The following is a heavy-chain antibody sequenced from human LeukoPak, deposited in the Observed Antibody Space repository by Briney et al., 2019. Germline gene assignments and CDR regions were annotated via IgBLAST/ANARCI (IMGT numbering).Heavy chain of an antibody. V-gene: IGHV1-69*04. Sequence: SVKVSCKASGGTSSSYAISWVRQAPGQWLEWMGRIIPILGIANYAQKFQGRVTITADKSTSTAYMELSSLRSEDTAVYYCARGFHRLYGSGSYYNPEFDYWGQGTLVTVSS. D-gene: IGHD3-10*01. CDR3: ARGFHRLYGSGSYYNPEFDY. CDR1: GGTSSSYA. J-gene: IGHJ4*02. CDR2: IIPILGIA.